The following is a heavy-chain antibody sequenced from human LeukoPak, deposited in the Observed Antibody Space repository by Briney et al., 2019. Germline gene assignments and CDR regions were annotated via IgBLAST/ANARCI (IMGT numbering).Heavy chain of an antibody. CDR2: ISGSGGST. D-gene: IGHD6-13*01. Sequence: GGSLRLSCAASGFTFSSYAMSWVRQAPGKGLEWVSAISGSGGSTYYADSVKGRLTISRDNSKNTLYLQMNSLRAEDTAVYYCAKDHRSSSWYEYYFDYWGQGTLVTVSS. V-gene: IGHV3-23*01. CDR1: GFTFSSYA. CDR3: AKDHRSSSWYEYYFDY. J-gene: IGHJ4*02.